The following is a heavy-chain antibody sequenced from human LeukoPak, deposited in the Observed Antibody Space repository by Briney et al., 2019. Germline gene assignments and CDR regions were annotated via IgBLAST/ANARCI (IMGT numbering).Heavy chain of an antibody. CDR1: GGSFSGYY. J-gene: IGHJ6*02. Sequence: PSETLSLTCAVYGGSFSGYYWSWIRQPPGKGLEWIGEINHSGSTNYNPSLKSRVTISVDTSKNQFSLKLSSVTAADTAVYYCARENSYGAHYYYGMDVWGQGTTVTVSS. D-gene: IGHD5-18*01. CDR3: ARENSYGAHYYYGMDV. CDR2: INHSGST. V-gene: IGHV4-34*01.